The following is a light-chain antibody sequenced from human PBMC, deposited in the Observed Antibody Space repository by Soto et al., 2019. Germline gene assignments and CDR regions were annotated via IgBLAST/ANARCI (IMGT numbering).Light chain of an antibody. V-gene: IGKV1-9*01. Sequence: DIPLTQSPSFLSASVGDRVTLTCRASQGISSYLAWYQQKQGKAPKLLIYAASTLQSGVPSRFSGSGSGTEFTLTISRLQPEDFAMYYCQQLNSYTRTFGQGTKVDIK. CDR1: QGISSY. CDR3: QQLNSYTRT. CDR2: AAS. J-gene: IGKJ1*01.